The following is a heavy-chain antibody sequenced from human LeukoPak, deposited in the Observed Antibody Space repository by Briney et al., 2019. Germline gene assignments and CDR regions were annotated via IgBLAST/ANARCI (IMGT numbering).Heavy chain of an antibody. V-gene: IGHV4-39*07. Sequence: PSETLSLTCTVSGGSISSSSYYWGWIRQPPGKGLEWIGSIYYSGSTYYNPSLKSRVTISVDTSKNQFSLKLSSVTAADTAVYYCARDRYYYGSGSQSRYFDYWGQGTLVTVSS. CDR3: ARDRYYYGSGSQSRYFDY. D-gene: IGHD3-10*01. J-gene: IGHJ4*02. CDR2: IYYSGST. CDR1: GGSISSSSYY.